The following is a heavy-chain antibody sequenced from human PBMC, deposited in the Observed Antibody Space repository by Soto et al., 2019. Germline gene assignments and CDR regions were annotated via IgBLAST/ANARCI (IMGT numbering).Heavy chain of an antibody. CDR3: AREGRLRYFDWSQNWFDP. CDR2: VWYDGRNK. Sequence: GGSLRLSCAASGFTFSSYGMHWVRQAPGKGQEWVEVVWYDGRNKYYADSVKGRFTISRDNSKNTLYLQMNSLRAEDTAVYYCAREGRLRYFDWSQNWFDPWGQGT. CDR1: GFTFSSYG. J-gene: IGHJ5*02. V-gene: IGHV3-33*01. D-gene: IGHD3-9*01.